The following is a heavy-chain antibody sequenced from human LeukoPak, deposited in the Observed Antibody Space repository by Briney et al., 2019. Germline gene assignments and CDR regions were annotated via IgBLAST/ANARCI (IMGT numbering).Heavy chain of an antibody. CDR3: ARKVVGGHFDY. J-gene: IGHJ4*02. CDR2: IIGSGNTK. CDR1: GFTFSSYE. D-gene: IGHD2-15*01. Sequence: GGSLRLSCAASGFTFSSYEMNWVRQAPGKGLEWVSYIIGSGNTKYYADSVKGRVTISRDNAKNSLHLQMNSLRAEDTAVYYCARKVVGGHFDYWGQGTLVTVSS. V-gene: IGHV3-48*03.